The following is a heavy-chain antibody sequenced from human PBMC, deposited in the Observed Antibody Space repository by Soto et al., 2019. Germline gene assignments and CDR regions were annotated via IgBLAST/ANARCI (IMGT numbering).Heavy chain of an antibody. CDR2: ISSSSSTI. J-gene: IGHJ3*02. V-gene: IGHV3-48*01. D-gene: IGHD6-19*01. CDR3: ARVAEGRIAVAGRGAFDI. Sequence: PGGSLRLSCAASGFTFSSYSMNWVRQAPGKGLEWVSYISSSSSTIYYADSVKGRFTISRDNAKNSLYLQMKSLRAEDTAVYYCARVAEGRIAVAGRGAFDIWGQGTMVTVSS. CDR1: GFTFSSYS.